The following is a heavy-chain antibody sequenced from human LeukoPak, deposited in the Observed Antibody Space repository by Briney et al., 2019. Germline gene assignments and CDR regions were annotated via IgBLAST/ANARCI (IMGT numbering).Heavy chain of an antibody. CDR2: IYYSGST. V-gene: IGHV4-59*08. CDR3: ARQVVYYYDSSGYCAFDI. D-gene: IGHD3-22*01. J-gene: IGHJ3*02. Sequence: SETLSVTCTVSGGSISSYYWSWIRQPPGNGLEWIGYIYYSGSTNYNPSLKSRVTISVDTSKNQFSLKLSSVTAADTAVYYCARQVVYYYDSSGYCAFDIWGQGTMVTVSS. CDR1: GGSISSYY.